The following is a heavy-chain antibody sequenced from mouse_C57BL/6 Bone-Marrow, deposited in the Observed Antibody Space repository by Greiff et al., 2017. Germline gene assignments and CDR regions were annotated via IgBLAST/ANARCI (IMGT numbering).Heavy chain of an antibody. V-gene: IGHV1-50*01. CDR2: IDPSDSYT. CDR3: AREYYGSSYGFAY. J-gene: IGHJ3*01. Sequence: QVQLQQSGAELVKPGASVKLSCKASGYTFTSYWMQWVKQRPGQGLEWIGEIDPSDSYTNYNQKFKGKATLTVDTSSSTAYMQLSSLTSEDSAVYYCAREYYGSSYGFAYWGQGTLVTVSA. CDR1: GYTFTSYW. D-gene: IGHD1-1*01.